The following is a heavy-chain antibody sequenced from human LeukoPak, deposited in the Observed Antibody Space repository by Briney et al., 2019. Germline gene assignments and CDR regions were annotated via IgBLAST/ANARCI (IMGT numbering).Heavy chain of an antibody. CDR2: IYWDDDK. CDR3: AQRQTETLRNIDWYLDY. D-gene: IGHD3-9*01. CDR1: GFLLSTSGMG. J-gene: IGHJ4*02. V-gene: IGHV2-5*02. Sequence: SGPTQVKPRQTLMLTCSFFGFLLSTSGMGLGWIRQPPGKALKWLALIYWDDDKRYSPTLKSSHTITKDTDKNQVVLTRTNKDRMDTATYYCAQRQTETLRNIDWYLDYCGVRSLVTVSS.